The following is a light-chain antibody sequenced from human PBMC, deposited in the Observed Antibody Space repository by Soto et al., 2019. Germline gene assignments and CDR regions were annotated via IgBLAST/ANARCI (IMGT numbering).Light chain of an antibody. J-gene: IGLJ1*01. CDR3: AAWDASLDGYV. CDR2: SNN. V-gene: IGLV1-44*01. Sequence: QSVLTQPPSASGTPGQRVTISCSTSSSNLGDNTVNWYQHVPGTAPKLLINSNNQRPLGVPDRFSGSKSGTSASLAISGFQSEDESDYYCAAWDASLDGYVFGTGTKVTV. CDR1: SSNLGDNT.